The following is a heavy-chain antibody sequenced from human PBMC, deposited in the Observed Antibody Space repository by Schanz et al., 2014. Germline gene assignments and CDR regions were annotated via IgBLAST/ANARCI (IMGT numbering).Heavy chain of an antibody. J-gene: IGHJ4*02. CDR2: VWSDGNTK. CDR3: AKDAAYYDSVIFPDH. D-gene: IGHD3-22*01. V-gene: IGHV3-33*06. CDR1: GFTFSSYG. Sequence: QVQLVESGGGVVQPGRSLRLSCAASGFTFSSYGMHWVRQSPGKGLEWVALVWSDGNTKYYVDSVKGRFTISRDNSMNTLYLQMNSLRVEDTAIYFCAKDAAYYDSVIFPDHWGQGTLVTVSS.